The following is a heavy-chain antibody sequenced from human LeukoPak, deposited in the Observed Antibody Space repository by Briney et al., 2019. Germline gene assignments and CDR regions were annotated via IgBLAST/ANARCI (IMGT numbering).Heavy chain of an antibody. CDR3: AREGLAAAWGVRYYFDY. V-gene: IGHV4-61*02. D-gene: IGHD6-13*01. J-gene: IGHJ4*02. CDR1: GGSISSGSYY. Sequence: PSETLSLTCTVSGGSISSGSYYWSWIRQPAGKGLEWIGRIYTSGSTNYNPPLKSRVTISVDTSKNQFSLKLSSVTAADTAVYYCAREGLAAAWGVRYYFDYWGQGTLVTVSS. CDR2: IYTSGST.